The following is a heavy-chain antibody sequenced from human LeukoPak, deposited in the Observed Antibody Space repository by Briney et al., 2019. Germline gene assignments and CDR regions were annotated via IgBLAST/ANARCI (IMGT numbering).Heavy chain of an antibody. CDR2: IYYSGST. CDR3: ARAVLRYFDWSD. J-gene: IGHJ4*02. Sequence: SETLSLTCTVSGGSISSYYWSWIRQPPGKGLEWIGYIYYSGSTNYNPSLKSRVTISVDTSKNQFSLKLSSVTAADTAVYYCARAVLRYFDWSDWGQGTLVTVSS. CDR1: GGSISSYY. V-gene: IGHV4-59*01. D-gene: IGHD3-9*01.